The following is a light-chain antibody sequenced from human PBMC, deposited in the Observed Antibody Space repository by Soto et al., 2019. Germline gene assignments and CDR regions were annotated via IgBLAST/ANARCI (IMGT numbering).Light chain of an antibody. V-gene: IGLV2-8*01. J-gene: IGLJ3*02. CDR3: SSYAGINNWV. CDR2: EVS. Sequence: QSVLTQPPSASGTPGQSVTISCTGTSSDVGGYNYFSWYQQQPGNAPNLMIYEVSKRPSGVPDRFSGSKSGNTASLTVSGLQADDAADYYCSSYAGINNWVFGGGTKLTVL. CDR1: SSDVGGYNY.